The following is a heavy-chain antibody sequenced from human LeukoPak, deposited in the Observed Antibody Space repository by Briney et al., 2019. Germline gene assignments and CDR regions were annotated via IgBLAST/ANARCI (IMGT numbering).Heavy chain of an antibody. CDR3: ARTKRITMVRGSNAFDI. Sequence: SETLSLTCTVSGYSISSGYYWGWIRQPPGKGLEWIGSIYHSGSTYYNPSLKSRVTISVDTSKNQFSLKLSSVTAADTAVYYCARTKRITMVRGSNAFDIWGQGTMVTVSS. CDR2: IYHSGST. V-gene: IGHV4-38-2*02. CDR1: GYSISSGYY. D-gene: IGHD3-10*01. J-gene: IGHJ3*02.